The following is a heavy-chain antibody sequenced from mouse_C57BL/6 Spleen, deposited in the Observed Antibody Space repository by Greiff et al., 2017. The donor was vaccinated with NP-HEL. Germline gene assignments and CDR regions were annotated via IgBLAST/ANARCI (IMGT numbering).Heavy chain of an antibody. CDR2: INPNNGGT. J-gene: IGHJ2*01. Sequence: VQLQQSGPELVKPGASVKISCKASGYTFTDYYMNWVKQSHGKSLEWIGDINPNNGGTSYNQKFKGKATLTVDKSSSTAYMELRSLTSEDSVVYYCARWYYGSLDYWGQGTTLTVSS. CDR1: GYTFTDYY. D-gene: IGHD1-1*01. V-gene: IGHV1-26*01. CDR3: ARWYYGSLDY.